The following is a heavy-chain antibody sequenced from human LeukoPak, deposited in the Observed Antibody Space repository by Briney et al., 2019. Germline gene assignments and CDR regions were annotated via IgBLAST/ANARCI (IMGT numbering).Heavy chain of an antibody. CDR3: ARGVVPAAKRSYYYYGMDV. Sequence: ASVKVSCKASGYTFTSYGISWVRQAPGQGLEWMGWISAYNGNTNYAQKLQSRVTMTTDTSTSTAYMELRSLRSDDTAVYYCARGVVPAAKRSYYYYGMDVWGQGTTVTVSS. J-gene: IGHJ6*02. D-gene: IGHD2-2*01. V-gene: IGHV1-18*01. CDR1: GYTFTSYG. CDR2: ISAYNGNT.